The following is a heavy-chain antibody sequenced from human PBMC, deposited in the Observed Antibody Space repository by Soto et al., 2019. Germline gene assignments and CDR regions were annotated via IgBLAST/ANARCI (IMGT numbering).Heavy chain of an antibody. CDR2: IWYDGSNK. V-gene: IGHV3-33*08. CDR1: GFTFSSYA. Sequence: GGSLRLSCAASGFTFSSYAMSWVRQAPGKGLEWVAVIWYDGSNKYYADSVKGRFTISRDNSKNTLYLQMNSLRAEDTAVYYCARDRRDGYNSYYFDYWSQGTLVTVSS. D-gene: IGHD1-1*01. J-gene: IGHJ4*02. CDR3: ARDRRDGYNSYYFDY.